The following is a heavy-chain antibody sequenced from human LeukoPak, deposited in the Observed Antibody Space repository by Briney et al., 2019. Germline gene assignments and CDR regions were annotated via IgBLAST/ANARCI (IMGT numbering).Heavy chain of an antibody. CDR3: AHRSVAARPSFFWFDP. V-gene: IGHV2-5*01. CDR2: IYWNDDK. D-gene: IGHD6-6*01. J-gene: IGHJ5*02. CDR1: GFSLTTSGVG. Sequence: SGPTLVNPTQTLTLTCTFSGFSLTTSGVGVGWIRQPPGKAREGLALIYWNDDKRYNPSLESRLTITRDTSKNQVVLTMTNMEFVDTATYYCAHRSVAARPSFFWFDPWGQGTLVTVSS.